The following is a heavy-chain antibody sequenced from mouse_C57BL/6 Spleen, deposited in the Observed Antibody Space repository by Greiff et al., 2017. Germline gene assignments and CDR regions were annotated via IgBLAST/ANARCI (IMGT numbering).Heavy chain of an antibody. CDR3: ARRTLYYGSSYDY. V-gene: IGHV1-26*01. D-gene: IGHD1-1*01. Sequence: VQLQQSGPELVKPGASVKISCKASGYTFTDYYMNWVKQSHGKSLEWIGDINPNNGGTSYNQKFKGKATLTVDKSSSTAYMELRSLTSEDSAVYYCARRTLYYGSSYDYWGQGTTRTVSS. J-gene: IGHJ2*01. CDR2: INPNNGGT. CDR1: GYTFTDYY.